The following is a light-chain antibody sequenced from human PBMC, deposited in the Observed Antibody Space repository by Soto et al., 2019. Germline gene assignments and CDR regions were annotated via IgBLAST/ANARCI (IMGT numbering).Light chain of an antibody. CDR1: QSVSSTY. CDR3: QQYGRSPRT. Sequence: EMGLTQSPGTLSLSPGERATLSCRASQSVSSTYLAWYQQKPGQAPRLLIYRPSSRATGIPDRFRGSGSATDFTLTIIRLETEDFAVYYCQQYGRSPRTFGQGTKVEIK. V-gene: IGKV3-20*01. J-gene: IGKJ1*01. CDR2: RPS.